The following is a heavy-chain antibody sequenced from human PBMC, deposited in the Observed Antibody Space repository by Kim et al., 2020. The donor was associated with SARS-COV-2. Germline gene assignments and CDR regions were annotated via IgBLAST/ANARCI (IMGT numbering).Heavy chain of an antibody. Sequence: PSLKSRVTISVATSKNQVSLKLRSVTAADTAAYYCARVNSTQYRYYGLDVWGQGTTVTVSS. V-gene: IGHV4-59*01. J-gene: IGHJ6*02. D-gene: IGHD2-21*01. CDR3: ARVNSTQYRYYGLDV.